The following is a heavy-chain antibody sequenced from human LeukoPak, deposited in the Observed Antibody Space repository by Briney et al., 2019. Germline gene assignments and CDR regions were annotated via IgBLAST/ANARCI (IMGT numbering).Heavy chain of an antibody. D-gene: IGHD6-13*01. CDR3: ARASRVAYTSSWYLDY. CDR1: GFTFSSYT. Sequence: GGSLRLSCAASGFTFSSYTMNWVRQAPGKGLEWVSSIGGGGRYIYYADSMKGRFTISRDNAKNSLFLQMNSLSAEDTALYYCARASRVAYTSSWYLDYWGQGTLVTVSS. V-gene: IGHV3-21*01. J-gene: IGHJ4*02. CDR2: IGGGGRYI.